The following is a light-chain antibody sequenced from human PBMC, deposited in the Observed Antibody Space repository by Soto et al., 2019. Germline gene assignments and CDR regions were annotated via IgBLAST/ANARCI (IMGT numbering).Light chain of an antibody. CDR2: DVS. V-gene: IGKV3-11*01. CDR3: QQRTDWPPVYT. CDR1: QSVSSF. Sequence: EIVLTQSPATLSLSPGDRATLSCRPSQSVSSFLAWYQQKPGQPPRLLIYDVSNRSAGIPARFSGSGSGTDFTLTISSLAPQDFAVYYCQQRTDWPPVYTFGQGTKLEIK. J-gene: IGKJ2*01.